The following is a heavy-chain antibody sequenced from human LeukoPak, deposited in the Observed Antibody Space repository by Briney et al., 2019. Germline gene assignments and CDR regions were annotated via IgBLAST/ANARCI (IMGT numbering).Heavy chain of an antibody. J-gene: IGHJ3*02. CDR3: AVYCSSTSCYGWSRAFDI. CDR2: ISSSSSYI. Sequence: GGSLRLSCAASGFTFSSYSMNWVRQAPGKGLEWVSSISSSSSYIYYADSVKGRFTISRDNAKNSLYLQMNSLRAEDTAVYYCAVYCSSTSCYGWSRAFDIWGQGTMVTVSS. CDR1: GFTFSSYS. V-gene: IGHV3-21*01. D-gene: IGHD2-2*01.